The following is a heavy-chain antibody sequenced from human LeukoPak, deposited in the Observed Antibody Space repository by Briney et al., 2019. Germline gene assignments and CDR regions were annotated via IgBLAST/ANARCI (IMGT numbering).Heavy chain of an antibody. CDR2: IKQDGSEK. J-gene: IGHJ4*02. D-gene: IGHD3-16*02. CDR1: GFTFSSYW. CDR3: AREGAWDYVWGSYRYFDH. Sequence: GGSLRLSCAASGFTFSSYWMSWVRQAPGKGLEWVANIKQDGSEKYYVDSVKGRFTISRDNAKNSLYLQMNSLRAEDTAVYYCAREGAWDYVWGSYRYFDHWGQGTLVTVSS. V-gene: IGHV3-7*03.